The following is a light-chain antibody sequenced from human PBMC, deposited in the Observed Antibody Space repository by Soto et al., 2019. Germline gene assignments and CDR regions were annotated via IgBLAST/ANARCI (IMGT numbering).Light chain of an antibody. V-gene: IGKV3-15*01. CDR1: QSVSSN. Sequence: EIVMTQSPATLSVSPGERAHLSCRARQSVSSNLAWYQQKPGQAPRLLIYGASTRATGIPARFSGSGSGTEFTLTISSLQSEDFAVYYCQQYNNWPPWTFGQGTKVEIK. CDR2: GAS. J-gene: IGKJ1*01. CDR3: QQYNNWPPWT.